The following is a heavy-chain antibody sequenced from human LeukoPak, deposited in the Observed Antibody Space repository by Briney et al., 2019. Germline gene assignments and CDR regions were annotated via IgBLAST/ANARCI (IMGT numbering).Heavy chain of an antibody. CDR3: ARDGRCGGDCYAS. CDR2: ISSSSSYI. D-gene: IGHD2-21*02. Sequence: GGSLRLSCAASGFSFSSYTMNWVRHAPGRGLEWVSIISSSSSYINYADSVKGRFTISRDNAKNALYLQMNSLRVEDKAVYYCARDGRCGGDCYASWGQGTLVTVSS. J-gene: IGHJ4*02. V-gene: IGHV3-21*01. CDR1: GFSFSSYT.